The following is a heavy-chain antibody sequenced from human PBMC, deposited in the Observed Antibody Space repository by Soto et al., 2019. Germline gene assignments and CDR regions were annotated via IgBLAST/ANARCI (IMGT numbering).Heavy chain of an antibody. CDR1: GFTFSSYW. CDR3: ARAKTMVRGWFFDY. D-gene: IGHD3-10*01. J-gene: IGHJ4*02. V-gene: IGHV3-74*01. CDR2: ISSDGSST. Sequence: GGSLRLSCAASGFTFSSYWMHWVRQAPGKGLVWVSRISSDGSSTSYGDSVKGRFTISRDNAKNTLYLQMNSLRAEDTAVYYCARAKTMVRGWFFDYWGQGTLVTVSS.